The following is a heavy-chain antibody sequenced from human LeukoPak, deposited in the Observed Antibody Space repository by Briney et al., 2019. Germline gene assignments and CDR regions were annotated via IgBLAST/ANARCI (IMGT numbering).Heavy chain of an antibody. Sequence: PGASLRLSGAASGFSLSTYGGSWVRQPPGKGLEWVSGITGTGGSTYYADSVKGRFTVSRDTSKNPLYLQMNSLRAEDTAIYYCAKDHGTAVAGFYYWGQGTLVTVSS. CDR2: ITGTGGST. V-gene: IGHV3-23*01. CDR1: GFSLSTYG. CDR3: AKDHGTAVAGFYY. D-gene: IGHD6-19*01. J-gene: IGHJ4*02.